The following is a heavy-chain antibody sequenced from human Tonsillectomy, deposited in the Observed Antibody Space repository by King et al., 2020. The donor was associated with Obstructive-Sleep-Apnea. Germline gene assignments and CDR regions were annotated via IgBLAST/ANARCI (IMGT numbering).Heavy chain of an antibody. D-gene: IGHD5-24*01. J-gene: IGHJ3*02. Sequence: QLQESGPGLVKPSETLSLTCTVSGGSISSSSYYWGWIRQPPGKGLEWIGSIYYSGSTYYNPSLKSRVTISVDTSKNQFSLKLSSVTAADTAVYYCARDGPTVEMATIVGVAFDIWGQGTMVTVSS. CDR1: GGSISSSSYY. CDR2: IYYSGST. CDR3: ARDGPTVEMATIVGVAFDI. V-gene: IGHV4-39*07.